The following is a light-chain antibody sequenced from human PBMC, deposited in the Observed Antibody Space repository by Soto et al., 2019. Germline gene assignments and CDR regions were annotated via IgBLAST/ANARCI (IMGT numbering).Light chain of an antibody. J-gene: IGKJ5*01. CDR1: HSVNSH. CDR3: QQYNSWPPT. V-gene: IGKV3-15*01. Sequence: MMMTQSPATLSVSPGERVTLSCRTSHSVNSHVAWYQQKPGQAPRLLIYDASTRAPGIPARFSGSGSGTELTLTISSLQSDDFAVYHCQQYNSWPPTFGHGTRLEIK. CDR2: DAS.